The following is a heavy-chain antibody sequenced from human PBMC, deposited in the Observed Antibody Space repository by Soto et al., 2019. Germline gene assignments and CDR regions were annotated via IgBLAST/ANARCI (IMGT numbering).Heavy chain of an antibody. Sequence: GALRLSCAASGFTFSNAWMNWVHQAPGKGLEWVGRIKSKTDGGTTDYAAPVKGRFTISRDDSKNTLYLQMNSLKTEDTAVYYCTTSALYDFWSGYSNWGQGTLVTVSS. V-gene: IGHV3-15*07. D-gene: IGHD3-3*01. CDR1: GFTFSNAW. J-gene: IGHJ4*02. CDR2: IKSKTDGGTT. CDR3: TTSALYDFWSGYSN.